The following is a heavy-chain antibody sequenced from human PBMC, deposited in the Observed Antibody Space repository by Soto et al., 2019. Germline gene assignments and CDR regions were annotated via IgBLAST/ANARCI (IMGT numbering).Heavy chain of an antibody. CDR1: GGSITSSGSA. Sequence: PSETLSLTCNASGGSITSSGSAWGWIRQSPGKGLEWIGTIDYSGNIYYIPSLKSRITISVDTSKNQFSLKLSSVTAADTAVYYCARGPRTTVTFLYYYYYYMDVWGKGTTVTVSS. V-gene: IGHV4-39*07. CDR3: ARGPRTTVTFLYYYYYYMDV. J-gene: IGHJ6*03. CDR2: IDYSGNI. D-gene: IGHD4-4*01.